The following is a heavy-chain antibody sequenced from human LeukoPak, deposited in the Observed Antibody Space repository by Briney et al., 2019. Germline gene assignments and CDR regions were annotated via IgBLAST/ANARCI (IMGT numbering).Heavy chain of an antibody. CDR1: GFTFRNFA. J-gene: IGHJ4*02. CDR3: AKDAPTYIPVTGPEDN. V-gene: IGHV3-23*01. Sequence: PGGSLRLSCAASGFTFRNFAMSWVRQAPGKGLEWVSVNSGSGGSTVYSDSVKGRFTISRDNSKNTLYLQMNSLRAEDTAIYYCAKDAPTYIPVTGPEDNWGQGALVTVSS. D-gene: IGHD6-19*01. CDR2: NSGSGGST.